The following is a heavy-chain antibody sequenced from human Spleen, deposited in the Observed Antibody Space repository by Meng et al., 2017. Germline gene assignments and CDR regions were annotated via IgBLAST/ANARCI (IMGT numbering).Heavy chain of an antibody. CDR1: GFTISRYW. CDR3: AKETSDSSAFYRYDI. CDR2: ISGSGGST. Sequence: EVQLVESGGGLVQPGGSLRLSCAASGFTISRYWMHWVRQAPGKGLVWVSVISGSGGSTYYADSVKGRFTISRDNSKNTLYLQMNSLRAEDTALYYCAKETSDSSAFYRYDIWGQGSLVTVSS. J-gene: IGHJ4*02. D-gene: IGHD3-22*01. V-gene: IGHV3-23*04.